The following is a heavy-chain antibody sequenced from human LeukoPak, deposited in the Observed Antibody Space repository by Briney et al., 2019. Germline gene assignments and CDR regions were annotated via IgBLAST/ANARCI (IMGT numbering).Heavy chain of an antibody. J-gene: IGHJ6*03. D-gene: IGHD3-10*01. CDR2: ISAYNGNT. CDR1: GYTFTSYG. CDR3: AREGVYGSGSYFKYYYYYMDV. Sequence: ASVKVSCKASGYTFTSYGISWVRQAPGQGLEWMGWISAYNGNTNYAQKLQGRVTMTTDTSTSTAYMELRSLRSDDTAVYYCAREGVYGSGSYFKYYYYYMDVWGKGTTVTVSS. V-gene: IGHV1-18*01.